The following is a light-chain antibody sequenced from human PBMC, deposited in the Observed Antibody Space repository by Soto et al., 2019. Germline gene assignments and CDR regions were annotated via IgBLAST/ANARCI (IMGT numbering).Light chain of an antibody. Sequence: DIQLTQSPSFLSASVGDRVTITFRASQGISSSLAWYQQKPGKAPKLLIYAASTLQSGVPSRFSGSGSGTEFTLTISSLQPEDFATYYCQQLNSYPITFGQGTRLEIK. CDR3: QQLNSYPIT. V-gene: IGKV1-9*01. CDR2: AAS. CDR1: QGISSS. J-gene: IGKJ5*01.